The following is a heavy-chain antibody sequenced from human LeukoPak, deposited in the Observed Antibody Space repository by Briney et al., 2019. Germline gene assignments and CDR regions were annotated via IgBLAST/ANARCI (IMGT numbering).Heavy chain of an antibody. CDR1: GGSSSGYY. D-gene: IGHD7-27*01. Sequence: PSETLSLTCAVYGGSSSGYYWSWIRQPPGKGLEWIGEINHSGSTNYNPSLKRRVTISVDTSKNQFSLKLSSVTAADTAVYYCARGHWGFDYWGQGTLVTVSS. CDR2: INHSGST. V-gene: IGHV4-34*01. J-gene: IGHJ4*02. CDR3: ARGHWGFDY.